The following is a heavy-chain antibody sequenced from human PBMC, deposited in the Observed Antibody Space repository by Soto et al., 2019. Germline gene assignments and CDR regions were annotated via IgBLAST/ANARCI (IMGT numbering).Heavy chain of an antibody. V-gene: IGHV3-23*01. CDR3: AKAGVYGLYYFDY. CDR1: GFTFTIYD. D-gene: IGHD4-17*01. J-gene: IGHJ4*02. CDR2: ISGSGGST. Sequence: GGSLRLACAASGFTFTIYDMSWVRQAPGKGLEWVSGISGSGGSTYYADSVKGRFTISRDNSKNTLYLQMNSLRAEDTAVYYCAKAGVYGLYYFDYWGQGTLVTVSS.